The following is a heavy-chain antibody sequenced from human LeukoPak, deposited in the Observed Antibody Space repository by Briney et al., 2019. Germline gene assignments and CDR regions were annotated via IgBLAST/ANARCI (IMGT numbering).Heavy chain of an antibody. J-gene: IGHJ4*02. CDR3: ARDRSGSYGGDY. V-gene: IGHV1-2*02. CDR1: GYTFTGYY. CDR2: INPNSGGT. Sequence: GASVKVSCKASGYTFTGYYMHWVRQAPGQGLEWMGWINPNSGGTNYAQKFQGRVTMTRDTSISTAYMELSRLRSDDTAVYYCARDRSGSYGGDYWRQGTLVTVSS. D-gene: IGHD1-26*01.